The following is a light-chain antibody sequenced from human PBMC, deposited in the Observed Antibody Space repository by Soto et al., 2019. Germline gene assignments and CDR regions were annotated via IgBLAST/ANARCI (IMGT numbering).Light chain of an antibody. Sequence: EIVLTQSPGTLSLSPGERATLSCRASQTITNNYLAWYQQKPGQAPRLLMSDASSRATGNPDRFSGSGAGTEFTLTISRLEPEDFAVYYCQQYGSSLPYTFGQGTKLEIK. CDR3: QQYGSSLPYT. CDR2: DAS. J-gene: IGKJ2*01. V-gene: IGKV3-20*01. CDR1: QTITNNY.